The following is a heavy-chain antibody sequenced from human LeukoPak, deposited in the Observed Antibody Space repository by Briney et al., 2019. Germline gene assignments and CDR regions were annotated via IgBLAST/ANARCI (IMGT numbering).Heavy chain of an antibody. J-gene: IGHJ4*02. Sequence: GGSLRLSCAASGFTFSDYYMSWLRQAPGKGLEWVSYISSSGSTIYYADSVKGRFTISRDNAKNSLYLQMNSLRAEDTAVYYCARAHSRYCSGISCMDSFDYWGQGTLVTVSS. CDR3: ARAHSRYCSGISCMDSFDY. D-gene: IGHD2-15*01. V-gene: IGHV3-11*01. CDR1: GFTFSDYY. CDR2: ISSSGSTI.